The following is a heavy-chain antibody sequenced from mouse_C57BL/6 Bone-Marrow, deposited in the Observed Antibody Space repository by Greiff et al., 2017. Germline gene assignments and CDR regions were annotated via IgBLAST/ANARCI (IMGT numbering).Heavy chain of an antibody. Sequence: QVQLKESGAELVRPGASVTLSCKASGYTFTDYEMHWVKQTPVHGLEWIGAIDPETGGTAYNQKFKGKAILTADKSSSTAYMELRSLTSEDSAVYYCTIGGNWAYWGQGTTLTVSS. D-gene: IGHD4-1*01. CDR3: TIGGNWAY. J-gene: IGHJ2*01. V-gene: IGHV1-15*01. CDR2: IDPETGGT. CDR1: GYTFTDYE.